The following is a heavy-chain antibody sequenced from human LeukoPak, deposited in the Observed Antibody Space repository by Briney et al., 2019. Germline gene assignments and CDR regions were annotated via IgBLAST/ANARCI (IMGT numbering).Heavy chain of an antibody. CDR2: ISAYNGDT. CDR3: AREGGFGYDFTGFDY. J-gene: IGHJ4*02. CDR1: GYTFITYG. D-gene: IGHD5-12*01. V-gene: IGHV1-18*01. Sequence: GASVKVSCKASGYTFITYGINWVRQAPGQGLEWMGWISAYNGDTKYALSLQGRLTMTTDTSTRTAYMELGSLGSDDTAVYYCAREGGFGYDFTGFDYWGQGTLVTVPS.